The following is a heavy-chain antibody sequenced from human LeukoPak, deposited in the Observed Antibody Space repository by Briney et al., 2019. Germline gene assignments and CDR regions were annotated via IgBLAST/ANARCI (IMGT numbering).Heavy chain of an antibody. J-gene: IGHJ4*02. Sequence: SETLSLTCAVYGGSFSGYYWSWIRQPPGKGLEWIGEINHSGSTNYNPSLKSRVTISVDTSKNQFSLKLSSVTAADTAVYYCARGARSWASDQNKDYWGQGTLVTVSS. V-gene: IGHV4-34*01. CDR2: INHSGST. CDR1: GGSFSGYY. D-gene: IGHD1-26*01. CDR3: ARGARSWASDQNKDY.